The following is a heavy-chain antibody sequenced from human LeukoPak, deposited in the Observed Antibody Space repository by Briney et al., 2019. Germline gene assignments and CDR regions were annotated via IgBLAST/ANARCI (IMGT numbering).Heavy chain of an antibody. Sequence: PSETLSLTCTVSGGSISGSTYYWGWIRQTPGKGLEWIGEINHSGSTNYNPSLKSRVTISVDTSKNQFSLKLSSVTAADTAVYYCARKEDYGGGLEFDYWGQGTLVTVSS. D-gene: IGHD4-23*01. CDR1: GGSISGSTYY. CDR2: INHSGST. J-gene: IGHJ4*02. V-gene: IGHV4-39*07. CDR3: ARKEDYGGGLEFDY.